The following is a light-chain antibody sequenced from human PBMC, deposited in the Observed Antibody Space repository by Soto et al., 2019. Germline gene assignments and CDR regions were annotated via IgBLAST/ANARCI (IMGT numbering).Light chain of an antibody. CDR1: QGISNY. J-gene: IGKJ3*01. V-gene: IGKV1-27*01. Sequence: DIQMTQSPSSLAASVGDRVTITCRASQGISNYLAWYQQKPGKVPKLLIYAASTLQSGVSSRFSGSGSGTDFTLSISSLQPEDVATYYCQKYNSAPQTFGPGTKVDIK. CDR2: AAS. CDR3: QKYNSAPQT.